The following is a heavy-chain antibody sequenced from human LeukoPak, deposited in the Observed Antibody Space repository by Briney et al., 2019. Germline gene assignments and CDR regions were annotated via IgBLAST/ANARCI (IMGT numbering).Heavy chain of an antibody. Sequence: TGGSLRLSCAASGFTFSSYWMSWVRQAPGKGLEWVANIKQDGSEKYYVDSVKGRFTISRDNAKNSLYLQMNSLRAEDTAVYYCARAGFWSGYYRTLDYWGQGTLVTVSS. V-gene: IGHV3-7*04. D-gene: IGHD3-3*01. CDR1: GFTFSSYW. J-gene: IGHJ4*02. CDR3: ARAGFWSGYYRTLDY. CDR2: IKQDGSEK.